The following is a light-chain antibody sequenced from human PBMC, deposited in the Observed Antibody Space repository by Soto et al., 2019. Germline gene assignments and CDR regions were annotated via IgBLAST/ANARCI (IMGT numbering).Light chain of an antibody. CDR3: QQRSNWPPLT. J-gene: IGKJ4*01. CDR2: DAS. V-gene: IGKV3-11*01. CDR1: QSISNY. Sequence: EIVLTQSPATLSLSPGERATLSCRASQSISNYLVWYQQKPGQAPRLLIYDASNRATGIPARFSGSGSGTDLTLTLSSLGPEDFAIYYCQQRSNWPPLTFGGGTKVEIK.